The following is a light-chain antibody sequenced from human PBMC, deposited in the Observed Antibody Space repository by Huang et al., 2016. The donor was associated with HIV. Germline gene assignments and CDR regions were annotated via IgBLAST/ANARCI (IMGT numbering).Light chain of an antibody. CDR1: QSISSW. J-gene: IGKJ2*01. CDR2: KAS. Sequence: DIQMTQSPSTLSASVGDRVTITCRASQSISSWLAWYQQKPGKALKLLIYKASSLESGVPSRFSGSGSGTEFTLTISSLQPDDFATYYCQQYNSYSRRTFGQGTKLEIK. CDR3: QQYNSYSRRT. V-gene: IGKV1-5*03.